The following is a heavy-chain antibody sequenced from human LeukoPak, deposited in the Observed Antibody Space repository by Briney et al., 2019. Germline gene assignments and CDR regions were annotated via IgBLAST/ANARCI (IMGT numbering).Heavy chain of an antibody. D-gene: IGHD6-13*01. CDR3: ARGVAAAASVSSNFDY. CDR2: MYNGGAK. Sequence: GGSLRLSCAVSGFTVSGDYMSWVRQAPGKGLEWVSVMYNGGAKYYADSVKGRFTISRDNSKNTLYLQMNSLRAEDTAVYYCARGVAAAASVSSNFDYWGQGTLVTVSS. J-gene: IGHJ4*02. V-gene: IGHV3-53*05. CDR1: GFTVSGDY.